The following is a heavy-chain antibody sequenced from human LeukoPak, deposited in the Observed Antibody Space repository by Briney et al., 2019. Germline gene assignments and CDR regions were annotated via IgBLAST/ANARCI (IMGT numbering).Heavy chain of an antibody. J-gene: IGHJ4*02. Sequence: ASVKVSCKASGFTFTDHYMHWVRPAPGQGLEWMGWINGKRGDTNYAQNFQDRVTMTRDTSTSTVYMELSRLTVDDTAVYYCARDHDWGVDYWGQGTLVTVSS. V-gene: IGHV1-2*02. CDR2: INGKRGDT. CDR1: GFTFTDHY. D-gene: IGHD7-27*01. CDR3: ARDHDWGVDY.